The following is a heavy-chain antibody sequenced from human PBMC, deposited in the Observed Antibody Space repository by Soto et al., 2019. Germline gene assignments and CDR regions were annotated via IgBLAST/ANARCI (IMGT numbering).Heavy chain of an antibody. CDR2: ISYDGSNK. D-gene: IGHD2-15*01. Sequence: QVQLVESGGGVVQPGRSLRLSCAASGFTFSSYAMHWVRQAPGKGLEWVAVISYDGSNKYYADSVKGRFTISSDNSKNTLYLQMNSLRAEDTAVYYCARVGYCSGGSCYSNYYWGQGTLVTVSS. CDR3: ARVGYCSGGSCYSNYY. CDR1: GFTFSSYA. V-gene: IGHV3-30-3*01. J-gene: IGHJ4*02.